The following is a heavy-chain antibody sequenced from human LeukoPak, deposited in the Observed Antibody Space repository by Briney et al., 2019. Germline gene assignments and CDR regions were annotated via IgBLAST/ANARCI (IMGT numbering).Heavy chain of an antibody. CDR3: ARVGYSSTWFTDY. CDR1: GFTFSNYW. J-gene: IGHJ4*02. Sequence: PGGSLRLSCAASGFTFSNYWMHWGRQAPGKGLVWVSRINSDGSSTNYADSVKGRFTISRDNAKTTLILQMYSLRDEDTAVYYCARVGYSSTWFTDYWGQGTLVTVSS. V-gene: IGHV3-74*01. CDR2: INSDGSST. D-gene: IGHD6-13*01.